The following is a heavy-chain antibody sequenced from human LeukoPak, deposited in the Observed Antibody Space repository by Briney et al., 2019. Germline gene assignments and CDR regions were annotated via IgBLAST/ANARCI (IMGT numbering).Heavy chain of an antibody. J-gene: IGHJ4*02. CDR3: ARYHLGYSYEDY. D-gene: IGHD5-18*01. CDR2: IYYNTSN. Sequence: SETLSLTRTVSCGSISTTSYYWGWLRQPPGKGPQWIIRIYYNTSNYYNPSLKRRVTISVDTSKNKFSLKLSSVTAADTAVYYCARYHLGYSYEDYWGQGTLVTVSS. CDR1: CGSISTTSYY. V-gene: IGHV4-39*01.